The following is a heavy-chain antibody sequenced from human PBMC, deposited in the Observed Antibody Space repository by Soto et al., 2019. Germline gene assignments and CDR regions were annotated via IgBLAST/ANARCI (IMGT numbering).Heavy chain of an antibody. CDR1: GFTFDDYT. CDR3: AKDIGGYNPPYYYYGMDV. V-gene: IGHV3-43*01. CDR2: ISWDGGST. D-gene: IGHD6-25*01. Sequence: EVQLVESGGVVVQPGGSLRLSCAASGFTFDDYTMHWVRQAPGKGLEWVSLISWDGGSTYYADSVKGRFTISRDNSKNYLYLQMNSLRTEDTALYYCAKDIGGYNPPYYYYGMDVWGQGTTVTVSS. J-gene: IGHJ6*02.